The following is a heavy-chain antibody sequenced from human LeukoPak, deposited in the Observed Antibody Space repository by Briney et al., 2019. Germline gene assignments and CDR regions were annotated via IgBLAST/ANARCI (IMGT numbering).Heavy chain of an antibody. J-gene: IGHJ4*02. CDR3: ARMKMGSSWSIDY. Sequence: GGSLRLSCAASGFTFSSYSMTWVRQAPGKGLEWVSSISSSSSYIYYADSVKGRFTISRDNAKNSLYLQMNSLRAEDTAVYYCARMKMGSSWSIDYWGQGTLVTVSS. CDR2: ISSSSSYI. D-gene: IGHD6-13*01. CDR1: GFTFSSYS. V-gene: IGHV3-21*01.